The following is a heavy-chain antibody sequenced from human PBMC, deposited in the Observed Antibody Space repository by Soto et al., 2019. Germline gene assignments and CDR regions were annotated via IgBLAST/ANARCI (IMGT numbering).Heavy chain of an antibody. CDR1: GDSLSSSYG. CDR2: IYHSGTT. D-gene: IGHD6-13*01. J-gene: IGHJ4*02. Sequence: SETRSLTCAFSGDSLSSSYGWSWVRQPPGKGLEWIGEIYHSGTTNYNPSLKSRVTISVDKSQNQFSLKLTSVTAADTAVYYCARFSGIAAAGRTFLFDHWGQGTMVNVS. CDR3: ARFSGIAAAGRTFLFDH. V-gene: IGHV4-4*02.